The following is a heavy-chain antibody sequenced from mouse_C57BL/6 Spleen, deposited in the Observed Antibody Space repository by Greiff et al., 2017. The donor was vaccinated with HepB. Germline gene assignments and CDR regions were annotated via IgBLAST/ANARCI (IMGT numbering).Heavy chain of an antibody. CDR2: IWWDDDK. CDR3: ARIERGETAQATGFAY. J-gene: IGHJ3*01. Sequence: QVTLKESGPGILQPSQTLSLTCSFSGFSLSTFGMGVGWIRQPSGKGLEWLAHIWWDDDKYYNPALKSRLTISKDTSKNQVFLKIANVDTADTATYYCARIERGETAQATGFAYWGQGTLVTVSA. CDR1: GFSLSTFGMG. V-gene: IGHV8-8*01. D-gene: IGHD3-2*02.